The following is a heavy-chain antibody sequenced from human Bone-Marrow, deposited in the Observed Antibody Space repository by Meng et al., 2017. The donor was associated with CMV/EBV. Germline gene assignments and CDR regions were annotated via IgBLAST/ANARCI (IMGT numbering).Heavy chain of an antibody. V-gene: IGHV3-23*03. CDR1: GFTFSSYA. CDR2: IYSGGSST. D-gene: IGHD3-3*01. Sequence: GESLKISCAASGFTFSSYAMSWVRQAPGKGLEWVSVIYSGGSSTYYADSVKGRFTISRDNSKNTLYLQMNSLRAEDTAVYYCAKDRERGADYDFWSGYHLDDWGQGTLVTVSS. J-gene: IGHJ4*02. CDR3: AKDRERGADYDFWSGYHLDD.